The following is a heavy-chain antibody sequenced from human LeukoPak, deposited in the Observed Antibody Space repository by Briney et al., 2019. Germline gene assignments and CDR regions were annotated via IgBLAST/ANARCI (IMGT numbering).Heavy chain of an antibody. Sequence: ASVKVSCKASGYTFTSHYMHWVRQAPGQGLEWMGLINPSGSSTLYAQKFQGRVTMTRDMSTTTDYMELSSLRSEDTAVYYCARGRRGTVTTLIRYHYYYYMDVWGKGTTVTISS. CDR3: ARGRRGTVTTLIRYHYYYYMDV. CDR1: GYTFTSHY. D-gene: IGHD4-17*01. J-gene: IGHJ6*03. CDR2: INPSGSST. V-gene: IGHV1-46*01.